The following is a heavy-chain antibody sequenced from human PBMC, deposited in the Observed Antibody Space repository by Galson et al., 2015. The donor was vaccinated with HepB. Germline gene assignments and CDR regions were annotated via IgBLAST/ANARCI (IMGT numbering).Heavy chain of an antibody. V-gene: IGHV3-30-3*01. Sequence: SLRLSCAASGFTFSSYAMHWVRQAPGKGLEWVAVISYDGSNKYYADSVKGRFTISRDNSKNTLYLQMNSLRAEDTAVYYCARDGWGSYYNSHFDYWGQGTLVTVSS. CDR3: ARDGWGSYYNSHFDY. D-gene: IGHD3-10*01. CDR2: ISYDGSNK. J-gene: IGHJ4*02. CDR1: GFTFSSYA.